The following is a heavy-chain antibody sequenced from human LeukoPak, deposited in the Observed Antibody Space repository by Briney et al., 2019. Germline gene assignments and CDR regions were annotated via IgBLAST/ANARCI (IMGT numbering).Heavy chain of an antibody. D-gene: IGHD6-6*01. CDR3: ARDAFEYSSSTACDY. J-gene: IGHJ4*02. V-gene: IGHV1-18*01. Sequence: ASVKVSCKASGYTFTSYGISWVRQAPGQGLEWMGWISAYNGNINYAQKLQGRVTMTTDTSTSTAYMELRSLRSDDTAVYYCARDAFEYSSSTACDYWGQGTLVTVSS. CDR1: GYTFTSYG. CDR2: ISAYNGNI.